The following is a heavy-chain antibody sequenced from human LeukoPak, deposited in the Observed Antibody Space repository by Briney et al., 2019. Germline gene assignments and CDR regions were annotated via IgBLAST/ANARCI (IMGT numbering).Heavy chain of an antibody. D-gene: IGHD3-10*01. CDR3: AREGPKFRGVIPPPVDY. V-gene: IGHV3-23*01. CDR1: GFTFSSYA. J-gene: IGHJ4*02. CDR2: ISGSGGST. Sequence: PGGSLRLSCAASGFTFSSYAMSWVRQAPGKGLEWVSAISGSGGSTYYADSVKGRFTISRDNSKNTLYLQMNSLRAEDTAVYYCAREGPKFRGVIPPPVDYWGQGTLVTVSS.